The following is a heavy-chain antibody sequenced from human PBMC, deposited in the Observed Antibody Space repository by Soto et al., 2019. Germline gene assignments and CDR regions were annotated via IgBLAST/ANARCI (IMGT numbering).Heavy chain of an antibody. CDR3: ARVSGYGGRAGGLVDY. J-gene: IGHJ4*02. V-gene: IGHV3-48*03. CDR1: GFTFSSYE. CDR2: ISSSGSTI. Sequence: PGGSLRLSCAASGFTFSSYEMNWVRQAPGKGLEWVSYISSSGSTIYYADSVKGRFTISRDNAKNSLYLQMNSLRAEDTAVYYCARVSGYGGRAGGLVDYWGQGTLVTVSS. D-gene: IGHD4-17*01.